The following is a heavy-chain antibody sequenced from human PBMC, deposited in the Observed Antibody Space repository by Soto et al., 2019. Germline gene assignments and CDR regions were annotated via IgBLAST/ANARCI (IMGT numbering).Heavy chain of an antibody. CDR3: ARGSSFRGDFDI. D-gene: IGHD2-21*01. CDR1: GGSISSSSW. CDR2: FYHAGSP. Sequence: HLQESGPGLVRPSETLSLTCAVSGGSISSSSWWTWVRQSPEKGLEWIGEFYHAGSPDYNPSFQSRVTIILDKSNKNFSLRLTSVTAADTAVYYCARGSSFRGDFDIWGQGTTVTVSS. V-gene: IGHV4-4*02. J-gene: IGHJ3*02.